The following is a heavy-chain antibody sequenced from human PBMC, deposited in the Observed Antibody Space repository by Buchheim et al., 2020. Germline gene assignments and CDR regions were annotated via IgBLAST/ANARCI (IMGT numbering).Heavy chain of an antibody. V-gene: IGHV3-23*01. J-gene: IGHJ4*02. CDR1: GFTFSNSA. Sequence: EAQLLESGGGLVQPGGSLRLSCAVSGFTFSNSAMTWVRQAPGKGLEWVSAISRSGDTTYYADSVMGRFTISRDTSKNTLYLQMNSLRVDDTAVYCCAKEEVPNDYWGLGTL. CDR3: AKEEVPNDY. CDR2: ISRSGDTT.